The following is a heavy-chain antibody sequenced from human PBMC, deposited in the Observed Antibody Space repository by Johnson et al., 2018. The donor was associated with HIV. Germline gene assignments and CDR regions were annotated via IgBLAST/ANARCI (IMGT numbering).Heavy chain of an antibody. V-gene: IGHV3-30*03. D-gene: IGHD6-6*01. CDR3: VREGYSSSSDAFDI. Sequence: QVHLVESGGGVVQPGGSLTLSCAASGFSFSSYGIHWVRQAPGKGLEWLAFISFDGSNKYFGDSVEGRFDISRENSKNSHYLHMNSLRPEDTAIYYCVREGYSSSSDAFDIWGQGTMVTVSS. CDR1: GFSFSSYG. CDR2: ISFDGSNK. J-gene: IGHJ3*02.